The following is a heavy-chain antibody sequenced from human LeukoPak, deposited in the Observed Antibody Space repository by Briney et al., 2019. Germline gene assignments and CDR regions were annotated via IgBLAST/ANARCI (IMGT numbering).Heavy chain of an antibody. J-gene: IGHJ4*02. CDR1: GFTFSSYA. CDR2: ISVDGHNR. V-gene: IGHV3-30-3*01. D-gene: IGHD3-22*01. CDR3: AKLGSLYDSSGYYPVDY. Sequence: GGSLRLSCAASGFTFSSYAMHWVRQAPGKGLEWVAVISVDGHNRYYADSVKGRFTISRDNSKNTLYLQMNSLRAEDTAVYYCAKLGSLYDSSGYYPVDYWGQGTLVTVSS.